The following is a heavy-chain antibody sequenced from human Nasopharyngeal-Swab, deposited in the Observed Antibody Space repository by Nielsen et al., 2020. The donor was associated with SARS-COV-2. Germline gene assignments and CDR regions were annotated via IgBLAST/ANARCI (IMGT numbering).Heavy chain of an antibody. CDR1: GFTFSSFG. CDR3: ARDAPAHYGAFY. D-gene: IGHD4-17*01. V-gene: IGHV3-30*03. CDR2: IAHDASNE. J-gene: IGHJ4*02. Sequence: GGSLKISCAASGFTFSSFGMHWVRQAPGKGLEGVAFIAHDASNEYYGDSVKGRFSISRDSSKNTLYLQMDSLRGEDTAVYYCARDAPAHYGAFYWGRGTLVTVSS.